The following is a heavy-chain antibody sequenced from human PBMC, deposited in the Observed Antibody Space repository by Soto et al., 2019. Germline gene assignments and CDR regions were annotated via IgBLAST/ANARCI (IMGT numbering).Heavy chain of an antibody. CDR3: ARGRYGDY. Sequence: QVHLVQSGAAVKKPGASVKVSCKGSGYDFTTYGITWGRQAPGQGLEWMAWVSAHNGNTDYAQKLQGRVTVTRDTSTSTAYMELRSLRSDDTAVYYCARGRYGDYWGQGALVTVSS. V-gene: IGHV1-18*01. J-gene: IGHJ4*02. D-gene: IGHD1-1*01. CDR1: GYDFTTYG. CDR2: VSAHNGNT.